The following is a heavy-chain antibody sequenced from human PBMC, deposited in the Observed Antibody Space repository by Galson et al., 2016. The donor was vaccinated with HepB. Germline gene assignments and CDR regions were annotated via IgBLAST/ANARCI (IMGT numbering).Heavy chain of an antibody. CDR2: ISGSGGST. J-gene: IGHJ4*02. CDR3: AKAQGWLRLNFWYYFDY. V-gene: IGHV3-23*01. Sequence: SLRLSCAASGFTFSNYAMSWVRQAPGKGLEWVSAISGSGGSTYYADSVKGRFTISRDNSKNTLYLQMNSLRAEDTAVYYCAKAQGWLRLNFWYYFDYWGQGTLVTVSS. D-gene: IGHD5-12*01. CDR1: GFTFSNYA.